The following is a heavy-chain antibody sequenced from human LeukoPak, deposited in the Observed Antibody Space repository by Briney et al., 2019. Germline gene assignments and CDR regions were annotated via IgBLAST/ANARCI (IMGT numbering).Heavy chain of an antibody. CDR2: INPNSGGT. V-gene: IGHV1-2*02. J-gene: IGHJ5*02. Sequence: GASVTVSCKASGYTFTGYYMHWVRQAPGQGLEWMGWINPNSGGTNYAQKFQGRVTMTRDTSISTAYMELSRLRSDDTAVYYCARDRYLRWEQLVQGSYWFDPWGQGTLVTVSS. D-gene: IGHD6-6*01. CDR1: GYTFTGYY. CDR3: ARDRYLRWEQLVQGSYWFDP.